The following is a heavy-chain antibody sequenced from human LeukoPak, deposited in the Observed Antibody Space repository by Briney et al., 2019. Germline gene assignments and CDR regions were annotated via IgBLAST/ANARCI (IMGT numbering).Heavy chain of an antibody. CDR2: ISYSGNT. CDR1: GGSISSISYY. D-gene: IGHD2-15*01. CDR3: ARRLTTGYCSGGSCPYYFDH. J-gene: IGHJ4*02. Sequence: SETLSLTCTVSGGSISSISYYWGWIRHPPGKGLEWIGSISYSGNTYYNSFLKSRVTFSVDTSKNQFSLRLSSVTATDTAVYYCARRLTTGYCSGGSCPYYFDHWGQGTLVTVSS. V-gene: IGHV4-39*01.